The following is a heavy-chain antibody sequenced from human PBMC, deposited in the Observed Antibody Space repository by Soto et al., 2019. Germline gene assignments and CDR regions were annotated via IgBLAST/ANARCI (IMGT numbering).Heavy chain of an antibody. D-gene: IGHD3-10*01. Sequence: GGSLRLSCTASGFIFDSYAMSWVRQAPGKGLECISTISGSGHNTYYEDSVKGRFTISRDSSKDAVYLQMNNLRADDTAVYFCGGGPDYRNNYYYGMDVWGQGTTVTVSS. V-gene: IGHV3-23*01. J-gene: IGHJ6*02. CDR2: ISGSGHNT. CDR3: GGGPDYRNNYYYGMDV. CDR1: GFIFDSYA.